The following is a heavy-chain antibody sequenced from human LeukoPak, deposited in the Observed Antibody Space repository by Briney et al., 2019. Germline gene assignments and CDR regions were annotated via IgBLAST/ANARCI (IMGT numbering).Heavy chain of an antibody. V-gene: IGHV3-30*04. Sequence: GGSLRLSCAASGFTFSSYAMHWVRQAPGKGLEWVAVISYDGSNKYYADSVKGRFTISRDNSKNTLYLQMNSLRGDDTAVYYCAKDGASYYYIYYWGQGTLVTVSS. CDR2: ISYDGSNK. CDR3: AKDGASYYYIYY. J-gene: IGHJ4*02. D-gene: IGHD4/OR15-4a*01. CDR1: GFTFSSYA.